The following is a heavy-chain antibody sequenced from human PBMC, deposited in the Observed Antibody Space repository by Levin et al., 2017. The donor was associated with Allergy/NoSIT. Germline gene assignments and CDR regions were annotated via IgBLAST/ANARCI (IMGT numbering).Heavy chain of an antibody. CDR1: GFSFRSYS. CDR3: ASQTGYSYIDY. J-gene: IGHJ4*02. D-gene: IGHD5-18*01. Sequence: GGSLRLSCAASGFSFRSYSMNWVRQAPGKGLEWVSFISSTSAYIYYADSVKGRFTISRDNAKNSFYLQMDSLRVEDTAVYYCASQTGYSYIDYWGQGALVTVSS. CDR2: ISSTSAYI. V-gene: IGHV3-21*01.